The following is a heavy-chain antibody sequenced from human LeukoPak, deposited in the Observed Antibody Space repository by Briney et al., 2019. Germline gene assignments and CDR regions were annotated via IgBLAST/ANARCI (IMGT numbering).Heavy chain of an antibody. D-gene: IGHD3-3*01. CDR1: GYTFTSYY. J-gene: IGHJ6*02. CDR3: ATLRFLEWYPSMDV. CDR2: FDPEDGET. V-gene: IGHV1-24*01. Sequence: ASVKVSCKASGYTFTSYYMHWVRQAPGKGLEWMGGFDPEDGETIYAQKFQGRVTMTEDTSTDTAYMELSSLRSEDTAVYYCATLRFLEWYPSMDVWGQGTTVTVSS.